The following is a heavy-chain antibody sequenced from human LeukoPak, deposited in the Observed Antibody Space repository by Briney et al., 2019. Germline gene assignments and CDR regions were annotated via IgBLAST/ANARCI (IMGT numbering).Heavy chain of an antibody. CDR3: AKDLSSRVAPLDGLDV. J-gene: IGHJ6*04. CDR2: ISGSGGSA. CDR1: GSAIDKSG. Sequence: PGGSLRLSCAASGSAIDKSGMTWVRQAPGKGLEWVSVISGSGGSALYAYSVKGRFTISGDNSKNALYLQMNNLRPEDTAIYYCAKDLSSRVAPLDGLDVWGKGTTVTVSS. D-gene: IGHD5-12*01. V-gene: IGHV3-23*01.